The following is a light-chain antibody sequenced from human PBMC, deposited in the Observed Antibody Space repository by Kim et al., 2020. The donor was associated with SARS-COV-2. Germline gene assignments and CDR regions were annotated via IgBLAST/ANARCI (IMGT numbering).Light chain of an antibody. CDR1: SSDVGGYDH. V-gene: IGLV2-14*03. Sequence: QGITSSCTGSSSDVGGYDHGAWYQQHPGKAPKLRIDDVQNRPSGVSNRFSGSKSGNTASLTISGLQAEDEADYDCNSYTGSSTSYVFGTGTKVTVL. J-gene: IGLJ1*01. CDR2: DVQ. CDR3: NSYTGSSTSYV.